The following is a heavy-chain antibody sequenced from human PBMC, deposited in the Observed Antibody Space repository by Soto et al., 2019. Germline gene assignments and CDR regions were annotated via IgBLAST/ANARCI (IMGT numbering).Heavy chain of an antibody. CDR2: IKSYINGGTI. J-gene: IGHJ4*02. D-gene: IGHD3-16*01. CDR3: AADLPDWGAYAFDY. CDR1: GFSFHMAW. V-gene: IGHV3-15*07. Sequence: GGSLRLSCAASGFSFHMAWMNWVRQTPGKGLEWVGRIKSYINGGTIDYAAPVKGRFTISRDDSRGRLYLEMDSLKTENTALYYCAADLPDWGAYAFDYWGQGTPVTVSS.